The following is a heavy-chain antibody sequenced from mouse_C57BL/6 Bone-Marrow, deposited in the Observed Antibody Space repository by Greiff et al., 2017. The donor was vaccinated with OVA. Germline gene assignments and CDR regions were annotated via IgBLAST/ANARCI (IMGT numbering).Heavy chain of an antibody. V-gene: IGHV5-16*01. CDR3: AREGLLGFAY. CDR1: GFTFSDYY. J-gene: IGHJ3*01. D-gene: IGHD1-1*01. Sequence: EVQRVESEGGLVQPGSSMKLSCTASGFTFSDYYMAWVRQVPEKGLEWVANINYDGSSTYYLDSLKSRFIISRDNAKNILYLQMSSLKSEDTATYYCAREGLLGFAYWGQGTLVTVSA. CDR2: INYDGSST.